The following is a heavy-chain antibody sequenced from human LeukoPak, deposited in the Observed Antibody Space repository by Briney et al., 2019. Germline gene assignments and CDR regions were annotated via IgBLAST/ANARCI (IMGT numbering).Heavy chain of an antibody. V-gene: IGHV3-23*01. CDR3: ASPVYYDSSGYYANAFDI. J-gene: IGHJ3*02. CDR2: ISGSGGST. Sequence: GGSLRLSCSASGFTFSRYGMSWVRQAPGKGLEWVSAISGSGGSTFYADSVKGRFTISRDNSKNTLYLQMNSLRAEDTAVYYCASPVYYDSSGYYANAFDIWGQGTMVTVSS. D-gene: IGHD3-22*01. CDR1: GFTFSRYG.